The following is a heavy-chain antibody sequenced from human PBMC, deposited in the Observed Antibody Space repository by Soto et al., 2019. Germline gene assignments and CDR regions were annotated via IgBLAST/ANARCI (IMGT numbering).Heavy chain of an antibody. J-gene: IGHJ4*02. CDR3: ARDGDQWDQRYFDS. V-gene: IGHV1-18*01. CDR1: GHTFTNYG. CDR2: INANNGHT. Sequence: QVQLVQSGAEVRKPGASLKVSCKASGHTFTNYGISWVRQAPGQGLEWMGWINANNGHTNYAQKLQGRVTMTTDTSTTTVYMELRSLRSDDTAVYYWARDGDQWDQRYFDSWGQGTLVTVSS. D-gene: IGHD1-26*01.